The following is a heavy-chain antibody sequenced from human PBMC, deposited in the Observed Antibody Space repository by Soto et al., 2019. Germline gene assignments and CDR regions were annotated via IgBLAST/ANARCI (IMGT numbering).Heavy chain of an antibody. D-gene: IGHD3-10*01. CDR3: ARGRTGSWSWAYYYYGMDV. CDR1: GGSFSGYY. Sequence: PSETLSLTCAVYGGSFSGYYWSWIRQPPGKGLEWIGEINHSGSTNYNPSLKSRVTISVDTSKNQFSLKLSSVTAADTAVYYCARGRTGSWSWAYYYYGMDVWGQGTTVTVSS. CDR2: INHSGST. V-gene: IGHV4-34*01. J-gene: IGHJ6*02.